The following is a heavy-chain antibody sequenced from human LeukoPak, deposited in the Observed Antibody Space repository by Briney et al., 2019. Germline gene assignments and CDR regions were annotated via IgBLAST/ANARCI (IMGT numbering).Heavy chain of an antibody. CDR2: ISPSGGIT. CDR3: ANDDDWGRYKH. D-gene: IGHD3-16*01. V-gene: IGHV3-23*01. CDR1: GFTFSSHG. Sequence: GGTLRLSCAASGFTFSSHGMNWVRQAPGKGLEWVSGISPSGGITYYTDSVKGRFTISRDNSKNTQSLQMNSLRAEDTAVYYCANDDDWGRYKHWGQGTLVTVSS. J-gene: IGHJ1*01.